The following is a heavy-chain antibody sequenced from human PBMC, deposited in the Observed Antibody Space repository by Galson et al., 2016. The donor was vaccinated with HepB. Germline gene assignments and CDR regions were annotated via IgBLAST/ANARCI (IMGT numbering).Heavy chain of an antibody. CDR3: AKAFGTSLVRGAPGYMDV. V-gene: IGHV3-23*01. J-gene: IGHJ4*02. CDR1: GFTFRSYA. D-gene: IGHD3-10*01. Sequence: SLRLSCAASGFTFRSYAMSWVRQAPGKGLEWVSGISGTGGSTYYADSVKGRFTISRDNSKNTLYLQMNSLRAEDTAVYYCAKAFGTSLVRGAPGYMDVWGQGTLVTVSS. CDR2: ISGTGGST.